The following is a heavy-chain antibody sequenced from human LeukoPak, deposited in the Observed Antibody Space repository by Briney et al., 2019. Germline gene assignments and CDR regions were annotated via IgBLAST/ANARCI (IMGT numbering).Heavy chain of an antibody. CDR1: GFTFDDYA. V-gene: IGHV3-21*01. Sequence: GGSLRLSCAASGFTFDDYAMHWVRQAPGKGLQWVSSISSSSSYIYYADSVKGRFTISRDNAKNSLYLQMNSLRAEDTAVYYCARVTMIGAFDIWGQGTMVTVSS. D-gene: IGHD3-22*01. J-gene: IGHJ3*02. CDR3: ARVTMIGAFDI. CDR2: ISSSSSYI.